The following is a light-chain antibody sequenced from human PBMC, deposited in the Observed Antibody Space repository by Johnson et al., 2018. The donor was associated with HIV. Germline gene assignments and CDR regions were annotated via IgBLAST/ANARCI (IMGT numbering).Light chain of an antibody. CDR2: DNN. CDR1: SSNIGNNY. CDR3: GTWDSRLSAPYV. V-gene: IGLV1-51*01. J-gene: IGLJ1*01. Sequence: HSVLTQPPSVSAAPGQKVTISCSGSSSNIGNNYVSWYQQLPGTAPKLLIYDNNKRPSGIPDRFSGSKSGTSATLGITGLQTGDEADYYCGTWDSRLSAPYVVETGTKVTVL.